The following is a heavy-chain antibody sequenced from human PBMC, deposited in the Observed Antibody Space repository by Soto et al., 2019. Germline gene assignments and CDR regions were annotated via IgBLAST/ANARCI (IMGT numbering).Heavy chain of an antibody. V-gene: IGHV5-51*01. Sequence: GESLKISCKGSGYSFTSYWIGWVRQMPGKGLEWMGIIYPGDSDTRYSPSFQGQVTISADKSISTAYLQWSSLKASDTAMYYCARTYYYDSSGYYYLYYFDYWGQGTLGTVSS. J-gene: IGHJ4*02. CDR2: IYPGDSDT. D-gene: IGHD3-22*01. CDR1: GYSFTSYW. CDR3: ARTYYYDSSGYYYLYYFDY.